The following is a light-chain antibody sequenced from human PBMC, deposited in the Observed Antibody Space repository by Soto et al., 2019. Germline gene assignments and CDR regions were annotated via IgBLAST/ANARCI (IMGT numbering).Light chain of an antibody. Sequence: DIPMTQSRPSLSASVGDRVTITCRASQGIRNFVAWYQQKPGKAPKLLIYAASTLQSGVPSRFSGSGSGTDFTLTINSLQPEDVATYSCQKYSSVPVFGPGTKVEIK. CDR2: AAS. CDR3: QKYSSVPV. V-gene: IGKV1-27*01. CDR1: QGIRNF. J-gene: IGKJ3*01.